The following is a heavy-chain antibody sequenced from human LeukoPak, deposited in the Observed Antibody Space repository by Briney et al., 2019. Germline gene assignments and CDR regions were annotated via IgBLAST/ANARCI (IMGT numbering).Heavy chain of an antibody. CDR1: GYTFTSYG. J-gene: IGHJ4*02. D-gene: IGHD6-13*01. V-gene: IGHV1-18*01. CDR2: ISAYNGNT. Sequence: ASVKVSCKASGYTFTSYGISWVRQAPGQGLEWMGWISAYNGNTNYAQKLQGRVTMTTDTSTSTAYMELRSLRSDDTAVYYRARDRSSSWLKYYFDYWGQGTLVTVSS. CDR3: ARDRSSSWLKYYFDY.